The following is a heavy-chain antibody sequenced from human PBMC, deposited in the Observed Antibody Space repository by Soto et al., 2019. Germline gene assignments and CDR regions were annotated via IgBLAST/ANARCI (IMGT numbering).Heavy chain of an antibody. J-gene: IGHJ3*02. CDR3: ARGGYSGNSKDPFYI. Sequence: GESLKISCKGSGYAFTAYWIGWVRQMPGKGLEWMGIIYPGDSDTRYSPSFQGQVTISADKSISTAYLQWSSLKASDTAMFYCARGGYSGNSKDPFYIWGPGTMVTVSS. V-gene: IGHV5-51*01. D-gene: IGHD6-25*01. CDR2: IYPGDSDT. CDR1: GYAFTAYW.